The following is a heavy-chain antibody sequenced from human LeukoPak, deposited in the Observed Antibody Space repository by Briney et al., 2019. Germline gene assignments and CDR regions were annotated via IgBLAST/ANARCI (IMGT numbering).Heavy chain of an antibody. CDR2: INSDGSST. Sequence: GGSLRLSCAASGFTFSSYWMHWVRHAPGKGLVWVSRINSDGSSTSYADSVKGRFTISRDNAKNTLYLQMNSLRAEDTAVYYCASSTRPYYDFWSGYSYYYYYGMDVWGQGTTVTVSS. CDR3: ASSTRPYYDFWSGYSYYYYYGMDV. D-gene: IGHD3-3*01. J-gene: IGHJ6*02. V-gene: IGHV3-74*01. CDR1: GFTFSSYW.